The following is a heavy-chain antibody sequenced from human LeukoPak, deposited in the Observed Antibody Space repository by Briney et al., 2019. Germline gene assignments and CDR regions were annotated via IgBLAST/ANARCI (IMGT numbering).Heavy chain of an antibody. CDR1: GFTFSSYA. D-gene: IGHD2-2*02. CDR2: ISGSAGST. CDR3: SRGRYCSSTSCYIDY. V-gene: IGHV3-23*01. J-gene: IGHJ4*02. Sequence: GGSLRLSCTASGFTFSSYAMGWVRQAPGKGLEWVSGISGSAGSTYYADSVKGRFTISRDNSKNTLYLQMNSLRAEDTAVYYCSRGRYCSSTSCYIDYWGQGTLVTVSS.